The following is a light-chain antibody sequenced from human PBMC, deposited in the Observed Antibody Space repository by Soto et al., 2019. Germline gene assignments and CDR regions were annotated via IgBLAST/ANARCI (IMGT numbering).Light chain of an antibody. CDR2: AAS. V-gene: IGKV3-15*01. Sequence: EIVMTQSPATLSASPGGRATLSCRASQSVTRNLAWYQQKPGQAPRLLIYAASTKATSIPARFSGSGSGTEFTLTISSLQSEDFAVYYCQQYDDYPNTFGQGTKLEIK. CDR1: QSVTRN. CDR3: QQYDDYPNT. J-gene: IGKJ2*01.